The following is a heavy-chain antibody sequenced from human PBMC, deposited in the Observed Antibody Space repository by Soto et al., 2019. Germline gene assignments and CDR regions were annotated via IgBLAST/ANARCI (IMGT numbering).Heavy chain of an antibody. J-gene: IGHJ6*02. V-gene: IGHV3-53*02. CDR1: GFSVSSSD. CDR3: GTSSRKDYHFAMDV. Sequence: EVQLVETGGGLIQPGGSLRLSCAASGFSVSSSDMSWVRQVPGEGLEWVSVIYSGGSTHDTDYVKGRFSVSRDTSKNTVDLQMNSLRVDDTAVYYCGTSSRKDYHFAMDVWGQRTAVTVSS. CDR2: IYSGGST. D-gene: IGHD6-6*01.